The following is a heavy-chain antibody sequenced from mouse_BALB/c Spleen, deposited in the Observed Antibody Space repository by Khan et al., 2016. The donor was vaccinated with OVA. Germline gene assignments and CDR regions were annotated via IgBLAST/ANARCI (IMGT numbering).Heavy chain of an antibody. V-gene: IGHV5-6*01. D-gene: IGHD1-1*01. CDR1: GFTFSTYG. CDR3: TRLAYYYDSEGFAY. CDR2: VSTGGSYT. Sequence: EVELVESGGDLVKPGGSLKLSCAASGFTFSTYGMSWVRQAPDKRLEWVATVSTGGSYTYYPDIVKGRFTISRNNAKNTLYLQMSGLRAEDTAMFCCTRLAYYYDSEGFAYWGQGTLVTVSA. J-gene: IGHJ3*01.